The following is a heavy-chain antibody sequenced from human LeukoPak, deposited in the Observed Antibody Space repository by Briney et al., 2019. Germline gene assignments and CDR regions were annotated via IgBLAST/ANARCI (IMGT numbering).Heavy chain of an antibody. D-gene: IGHD7-27*01. J-gene: IGHJ6*02. CDR1: GGSISISSYY. V-gene: IGHV4-39*01. CDR3: ARSRPDWGYYYYYYGMDV. Sequence: SVTLSLTCTVSGGSISISSYYWGWIRQPPGKGLEWIGSNYYSGSTYYNPSLKSRVTISVDTSKNQFSLKLSSVSAADTAVYYCARSRPDWGYYYYYYGMDVWGQGTTVTVSS. CDR2: NYYSGST.